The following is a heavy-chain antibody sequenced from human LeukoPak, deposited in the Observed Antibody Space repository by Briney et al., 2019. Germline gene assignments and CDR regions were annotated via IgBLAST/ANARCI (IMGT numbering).Heavy chain of an antibody. CDR3: ARHSSGYYYDAFDI. J-gene: IGHJ3*02. CDR2: IYYSGST. CDR1: GGSISSYY. Sequence: PSETLSLTCTVSGGSISSYYWSWIRQPPGKGLEWIGYIYYSGSTNYNPSLKSRVTMSVDTSKNQFSLKLSSVTAADTAVYYCARHSSGYYYDAFDIWGQGTMVTVSS. V-gene: IGHV4-59*08. D-gene: IGHD3-22*01.